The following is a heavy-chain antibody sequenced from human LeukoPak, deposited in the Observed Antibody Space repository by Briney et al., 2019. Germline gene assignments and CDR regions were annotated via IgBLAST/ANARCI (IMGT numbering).Heavy chain of an antibody. CDR2: IYYSGST. CDR3: VRVRSWFDP. V-gene: IGHV4-59*01. CDR1: GDSISSYY. Sequence: SETLSLTCTVSGDSISSYYWSWIRQPPGKGLEWIEYIYYSGSTNYNPSLKSRVTISVDTSKNQFSLKLSSVTAADTAVYYCVRVRSWFDPWGQGTLVTVSS. J-gene: IGHJ5*02.